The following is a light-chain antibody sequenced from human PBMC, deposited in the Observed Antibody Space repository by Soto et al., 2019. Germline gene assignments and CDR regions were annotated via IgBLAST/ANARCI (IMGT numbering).Light chain of an antibody. V-gene: IGLV2-14*03. Sequence: QSALTQPASVSGSPGQSITISCTGSSSDVGVYNSVSWYKQYPGKAPKLMIYDVITRASGTSIRFSGSKSGNTASLTISGLQAEDEADYYCSSYTSDRRFLFGTGTKVTVL. CDR2: DVI. CDR1: SSDVGVYNS. CDR3: SSYTSDRRFL. J-gene: IGLJ1*01.